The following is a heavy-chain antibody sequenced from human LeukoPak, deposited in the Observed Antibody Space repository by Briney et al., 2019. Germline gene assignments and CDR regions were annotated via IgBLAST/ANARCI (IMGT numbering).Heavy chain of an antibody. J-gene: IGHJ4*02. CDR3: ARGGLTQYFFDY. CDR2: IKQDGSEK. V-gene: IGHV3-7*01. D-gene: IGHD4-11*01. CDR1: GFTFSSYG. Sequence: GGSLRLSCAASGFTFSSYGMHWVRQAPGKGLEWVANIKQDGSEKYYVDSVKGRLTISRDNAKNSLFLQMNSLRVEDTAVYFCARGGLTQYFFDYWGQGTLVTVSS.